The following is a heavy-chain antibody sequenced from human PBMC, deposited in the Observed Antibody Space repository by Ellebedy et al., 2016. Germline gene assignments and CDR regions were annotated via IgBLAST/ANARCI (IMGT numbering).Heavy chain of an antibody. Sequence: SETLSLTCAVYGGSFSGYYWSWIRQPPGKGLEWIGEINHSGSTNYNPSLKSRVTISVDTSKNQFSLKLSSVTAADTAVYYCAKWNGGWYAFEVWGQGTMVTVSS. V-gene: IGHV4-34*01. CDR2: INHSGST. CDR1: GGSFSGYY. D-gene: IGHD6-19*01. CDR3: AKWNGGWYAFEV. J-gene: IGHJ3*01.